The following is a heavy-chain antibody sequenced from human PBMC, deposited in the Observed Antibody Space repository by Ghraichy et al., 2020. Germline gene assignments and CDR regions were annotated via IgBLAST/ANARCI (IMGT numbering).Heavy chain of an antibody. CDR1: GFTVSNNF. CDR2: VYSVGTT. D-gene: IGHD5-24*01. J-gene: IGHJ4*02. CDR3: AKSPNRDGTYYG. Sequence: GGSLRLSCAASGFTVSNNFMTWVRQAPGKGLEWVSLVYSVGTTYYADSVRGRFTISRDSSKNTVYLQMNSLRAEDTAVYYCAKSPNRDGTYYGWGRGTLVTVSS. V-gene: IGHV3-53*05.